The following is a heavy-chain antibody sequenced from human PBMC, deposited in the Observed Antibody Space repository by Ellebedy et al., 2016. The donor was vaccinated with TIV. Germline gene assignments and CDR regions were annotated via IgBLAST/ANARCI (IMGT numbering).Heavy chain of an antibody. CDR3: ARVRFLEWLLSDY. J-gene: IGHJ4*02. CDR2: IWYDGSNK. V-gene: IGHV3-33*01. D-gene: IGHD3-3*01. Sequence: GESLKISXAASGFTFSSYGMHWVRQAPGKGLEWVAVIWYDGSNKYYADSVKGRFTISRDNSKNTLYLQMNSLRAEDTAVYYCARVRFLEWLLSDYWGQGTLATVSS. CDR1: GFTFSSYG.